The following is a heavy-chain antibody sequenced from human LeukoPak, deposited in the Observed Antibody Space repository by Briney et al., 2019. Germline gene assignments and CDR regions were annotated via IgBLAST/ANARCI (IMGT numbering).Heavy chain of an antibody. CDR1: GASVSNYH. V-gene: IGHV4-59*02. CDR2: LSYTGKT. Sequence: SETLSLTCAVSGASVSNYHWNWIRQFPGKGLEWIGCLSYTGKTDYNPSLSSRVTISLGTSNNQVSLKLKSVTAADTAVYYCSEGYFEPSDHWGPGTLVTVSS. CDR3: SEGYFEPSDH. D-gene: IGHD2/OR15-2a*01. J-gene: IGHJ4*02.